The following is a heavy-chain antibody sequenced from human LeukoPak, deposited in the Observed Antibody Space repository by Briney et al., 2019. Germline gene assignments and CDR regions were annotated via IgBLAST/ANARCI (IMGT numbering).Heavy chain of an antibody. J-gene: IGHJ4*02. CDR3: AAGGYHILTGSDDY. Sequence: ASETLSLTCAVYGGSFSGYYWSWIRQPPGKGLEWIGEISHSGSTNYNPSLKTRVTISVDTSKNQFSLKLTSVTAADTAVYYCAAGGYHILTGSDDYWGQGTLVTVSS. D-gene: IGHD3-9*01. CDR1: GGSFSGYY. CDR2: ISHSGST. V-gene: IGHV4-34*01.